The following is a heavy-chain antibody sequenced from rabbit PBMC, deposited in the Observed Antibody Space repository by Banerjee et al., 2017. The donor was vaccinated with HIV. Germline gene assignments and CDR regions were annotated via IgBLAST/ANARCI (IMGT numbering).Heavy chain of an antibody. J-gene: IGHJ4*01. V-gene: IGHV1S45*01. CDR1: GFSFSNKYV. D-gene: IGHD2-1*01. CDR2: INPSSGNT. Sequence: QEQLEESGGDLVKPEGSLTLTCTASGFSFSNKYVMCWVRQAPGKGLEWIACINPSSGNTVYATWAKGRFTISRTSSTTVALQMTSLTAADTATYFCAGDGAGDGLNFNLWGPGTLVTVS. CDR3: AGDGAGDGLNFNL.